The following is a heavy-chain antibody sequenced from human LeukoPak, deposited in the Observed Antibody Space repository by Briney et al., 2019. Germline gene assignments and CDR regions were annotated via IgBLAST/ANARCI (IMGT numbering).Heavy chain of an antibody. J-gene: IGHJ3*02. CDR3: AKASGYDLLNAFDI. Sequence: GGSLRLSCAASGFSFSTHGMNWVRQAPGRGLEWASSIETGPEYADSMKGRFTISRDNAKNTLNLQMNSLRAEDMALYYCAKASGYDLLNAFDIWGQGTMVTVSS. D-gene: IGHD3-3*01. V-gene: IGHV3-21*04. CDR1: GFSFSTHG. CDR2: IETGP.